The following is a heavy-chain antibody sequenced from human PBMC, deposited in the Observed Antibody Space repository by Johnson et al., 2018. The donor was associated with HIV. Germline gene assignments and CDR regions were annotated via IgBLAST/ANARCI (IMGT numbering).Heavy chain of an antibody. CDR2: INWNGGST. D-gene: IGHD3-22*01. V-gene: IGHV3-20*04. Sequence: VQLVESGGGVVRPGGSLRLSCAASGFTFDDYAMSWVRQAPGKGLEWVSGINWNGGSTGYADSVKGRFTISRDNAKNSLYLQMNSLRAEDTALYYCARGRDYYDSSGGQEAFDIWGQGTMVTVSS. J-gene: IGHJ3*02. CDR3: ARGRDYYDSSGGQEAFDI. CDR1: GFTFDDYA.